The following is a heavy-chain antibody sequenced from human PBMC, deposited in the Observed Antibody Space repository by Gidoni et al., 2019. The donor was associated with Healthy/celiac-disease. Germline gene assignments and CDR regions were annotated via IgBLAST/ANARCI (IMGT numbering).Heavy chain of an antibody. CDR2: ISYDGSNK. V-gene: IGHV3-30*18. CDR3: AKGPDAFDI. CDR1: GFTFSSYG. J-gene: IGHJ3*02. Sequence: QVQLVESVGGVVQPGRSLRLSCAASGFTFSSYGMHWVRQAPGKGLEWVAVISYDGSNKYYADSVKGRFTISRDNSKNTLYLQMNSLRAEDTAVYYCAKGPDAFDIWGQGTMVTVSS.